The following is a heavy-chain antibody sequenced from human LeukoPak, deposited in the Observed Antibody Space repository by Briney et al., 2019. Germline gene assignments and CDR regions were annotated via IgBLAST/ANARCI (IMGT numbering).Heavy chain of an antibody. Sequence: PGGSPRLSCAASGVTLSNYGMRPGSHAPGKGLEWGVVIWYDGSNKYYADSVNGRFIISRDNSKNTLYLQMNSLRAEDTAVYYCARDISGYYYFDYWGQGTLVTVSS. CDR3: ARDISGYYYFDY. CDR1: GVTLSNYG. D-gene: IGHD3-22*01. J-gene: IGHJ4*02. V-gene: IGHV3-33*01. CDR2: IWYDGSNK.